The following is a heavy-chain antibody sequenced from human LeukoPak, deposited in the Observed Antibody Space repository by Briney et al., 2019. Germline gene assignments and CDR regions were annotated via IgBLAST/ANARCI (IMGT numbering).Heavy chain of an antibody. D-gene: IGHD3-16*02. CDR2: ISGSGGST. CDR1: GFTFSSYA. Sequence: PGGSLRLSCAASGFTFSSYAMSWVRQAPGKGLEWVSAISGSGGSTYYADSVKGRFTISRDNSKNTLYLQMNSLRAEDTAVYYCAKVPYDYVWGSYRPRTYYFDYWGQGTLVTVSS. V-gene: IGHV3-23*01. CDR3: AKVPYDYVWGSYRPRTYYFDY. J-gene: IGHJ4*02.